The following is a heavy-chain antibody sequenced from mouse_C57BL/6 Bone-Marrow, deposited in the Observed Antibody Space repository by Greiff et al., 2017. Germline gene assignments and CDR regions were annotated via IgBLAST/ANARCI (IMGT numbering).Heavy chain of an antibody. CDR2: IDPSDSYT. J-gene: IGHJ2*01. CDR3: AREGSTMVPYYFDY. Sequence: QVQLKQSGAELVRPGTSVKLSCKASGYTFTSYWMHWVKQRPGQGLEWIGEIDPSDSYTNYNQKFKGKSTLTVDKSSSTAYMQLSSLTSEDSAVYYCAREGSTMVPYYFDYWGQGTTLTVSS. D-gene: IGHD2-2*01. CDR1: GYTFTSYW. V-gene: IGHV1-69*01.